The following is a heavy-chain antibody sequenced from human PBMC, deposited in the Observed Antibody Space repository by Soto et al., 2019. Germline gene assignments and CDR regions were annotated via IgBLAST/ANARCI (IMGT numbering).Heavy chain of an antibody. V-gene: IGHV1-2*02. D-gene: IGHD1-26*01. CDR1: GYSFTGYY. J-gene: IGHJ4*02. CDR2: INPNSGDT. Sequence: ASVKVSCKTSGYSFTGYYIYWGRQAPGQGLEWMGWINPNSGDTNYAPKFQGRVTLTRDTSISTAYMELTRLRSDDTAFYYCVREALTWGGTKDYWGQGTPVTVSS. CDR3: VREALTWGGTKDY.